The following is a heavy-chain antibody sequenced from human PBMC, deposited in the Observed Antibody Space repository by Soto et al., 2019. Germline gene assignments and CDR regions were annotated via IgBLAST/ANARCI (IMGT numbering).Heavy chain of an antibody. J-gene: IGHJ4*02. CDR3: AKDLITSFGVPSNDY. D-gene: IGHD3-3*01. CDR2: ISGRGGST. Sequence: EVQLLDSGGGLVQPGGSLRLSCAASGFTFYNFAMSWVRQAPGKGLEWVSGISGRGGSTYYADSVKGRFTISRDNSKNTLYLQMNSLRAEDTAVYHCAKDLITSFGVPSNDYWGQGTLVTVSS. V-gene: IGHV3-23*01. CDR1: GFTFYNFA.